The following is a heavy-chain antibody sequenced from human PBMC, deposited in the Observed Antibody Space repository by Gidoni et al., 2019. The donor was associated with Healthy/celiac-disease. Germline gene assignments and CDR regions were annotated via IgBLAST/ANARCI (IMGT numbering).Heavy chain of an antibody. Sequence: QVQLVQSGAEVKKPGASVKVSCKASGYTFTSYYMHWVRQAPGQGLEWMGIINPSGGSTSYAQKFQGRVTMTRDTSTSTVYMELSSLRSEDTAVYYCARGGSLAVAEGIGMDVWGQGTTVTVSS. CDR2: INPSGGST. J-gene: IGHJ6*02. CDR1: GYTFTSYY. D-gene: IGHD6-19*01. V-gene: IGHV1-46*03. CDR3: ARGGSLAVAEGIGMDV.